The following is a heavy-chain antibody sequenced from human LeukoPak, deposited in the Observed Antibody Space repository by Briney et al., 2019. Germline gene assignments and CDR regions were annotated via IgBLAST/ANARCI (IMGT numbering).Heavy chain of an antibody. CDR3: AKDLEGYHYGSGNYPQ. J-gene: IGHJ4*02. D-gene: IGHD3-10*01. Sequence: ASMKVSCKASGYTFTGYYIHWLRQAPGQGLEWMGFINPNSGGTNYAQKFQGRVTMTRDTSISTAYMELSSLTSDDTAVYYCAKDLEGYHYGSGNYPQWGQGTLITVSS. CDR1: GYTFTGYY. V-gene: IGHV1-2*02. CDR2: INPNSGGT.